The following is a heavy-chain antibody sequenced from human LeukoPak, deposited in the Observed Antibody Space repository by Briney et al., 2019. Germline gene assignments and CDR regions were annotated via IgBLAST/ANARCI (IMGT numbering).Heavy chain of an antibody. CDR3: ARVATVTTDY. CDR2: ISSSGSTI. D-gene: IGHD4-17*01. CDR1: GFTFNNYA. Sequence: GGSLRLSCAASGFTFNNYAMSWIRQAPGKGLEWVSYISSSGSTIYYADSVKGRFTISRDNAKNSLYLQMNSLRAEDTAVYYCARVATVTTDYWGQGTLVTVSS. V-gene: IGHV3-11*04. J-gene: IGHJ4*02.